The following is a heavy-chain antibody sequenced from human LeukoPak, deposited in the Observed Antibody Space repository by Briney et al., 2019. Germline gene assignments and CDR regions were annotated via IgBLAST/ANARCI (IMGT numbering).Heavy chain of an antibody. J-gene: IGHJ4*02. CDR2: IGSTGITI. CDR1: GFTFSAHT. CDR3: ARGPLYDITGSYGL. V-gene: IGHV3-48*01. Sequence: LTGGSLRLSCAASGFTFSAHTMNWVRLAPGRGLEWVSYIGSTGITIYYAQSVEGRFTISRDNGKNSLYLQMTSLRVEDTAVYYCARGPLYDITGSYGLWGQGTLVTVSS. D-gene: IGHD3-22*01.